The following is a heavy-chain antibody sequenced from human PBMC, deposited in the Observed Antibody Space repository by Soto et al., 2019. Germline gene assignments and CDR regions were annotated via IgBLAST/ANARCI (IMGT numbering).Heavy chain of an antibody. V-gene: IGHV4-39*01. D-gene: IGHD6-13*01. J-gene: IGHJ4*02. CDR1: GGSISSSSYY. CDR3: ARHISSSWYSYFDY. CDR2: IYYSGST. Sequence: SACLSLTCTVSGGSISSSSYYWGWIRQPPGKGLEWIGSIYYSGSTYYNPSLKSRVTISVDTSKNQFSLKLSSVTAADTAVYYCARHISSSWYSYFDYWGQGTLVTVSS.